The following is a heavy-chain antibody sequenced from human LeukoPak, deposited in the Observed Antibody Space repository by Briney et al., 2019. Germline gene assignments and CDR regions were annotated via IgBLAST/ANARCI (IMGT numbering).Heavy chain of an antibody. CDR3: ARSRGRNTAMVTFFDY. Sequence: SETLSLTCTVSGGSISSYYWSWVRQPPGKGLEWIGYIYYSGSTNYNPSLKSRVTISVDTSKNQFSLKLSSVTAADTAVYYCARSRGRNTAMVTFFDYWGQGTLVTVSS. D-gene: IGHD5-18*01. V-gene: IGHV4-59*08. CDR2: IYYSGST. CDR1: GGSISSYY. J-gene: IGHJ4*02.